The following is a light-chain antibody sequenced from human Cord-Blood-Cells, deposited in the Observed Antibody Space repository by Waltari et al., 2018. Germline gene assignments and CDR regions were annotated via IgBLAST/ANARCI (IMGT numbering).Light chain of an antibody. CDR3: SSYTSSSTLG. J-gene: IGLJ2*01. CDR2: EVS. CDR1: SSAVGGYNY. Sequence: QSALTQPASVPGSPGQSITISCPGPSSAVGGYNYVSWYHQHPGKAPKLMIYEVSNRPSGVSNRFSGSKSGNTASLTISGLQAEDEADYYCSSYTSSSTLGFGGGTKLTVL. V-gene: IGLV2-14*01.